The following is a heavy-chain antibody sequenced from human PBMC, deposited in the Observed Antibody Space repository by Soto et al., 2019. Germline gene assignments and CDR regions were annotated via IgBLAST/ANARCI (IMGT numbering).Heavy chain of an antibody. Sequence: GGSLRLSCTTSGFTFGDYAMCWFRQAPGKGLGWVGVVRSKAYGGTTDYAASVKGRFDISRDDSKSIAYLQMNSVTTEDTAVYFCARYTYTSRYSYYGMDVWGQGTTVTVS. J-gene: IGHJ6*02. V-gene: IGHV3-49*03. CDR1: GFTFGDYA. CDR3: ARYTYTSRYSYYGMDV. CDR2: VRSKAYGGTT. D-gene: IGHD6-13*01.